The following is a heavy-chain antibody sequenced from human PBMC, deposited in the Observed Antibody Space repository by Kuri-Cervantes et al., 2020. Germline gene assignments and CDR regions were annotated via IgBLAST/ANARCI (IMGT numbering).Heavy chain of an antibody. V-gene: IGHV3-48*04. J-gene: IGHJ6*02. CDR2: ISSSGSTI. Sequence: GGSLRLSCAASGFTFSNYAFNWVRQAPGKGLEWVSYISSSGSTIYYADSVKGRFTISRDNAKNSLYLQMNSLRAEDTAVYYCARDAGATGYYYYGMDVWGQGTTVTVSS. D-gene: IGHD1-26*01. CDR3: ARDAGATGYYYYGMDV. CDR1: GFTFSNYA.